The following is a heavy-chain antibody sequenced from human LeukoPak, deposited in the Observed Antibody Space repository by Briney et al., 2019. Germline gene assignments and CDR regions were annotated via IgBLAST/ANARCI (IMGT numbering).Heavy chain of an antibody. CDR1: GYTFTSYG. Sequence: VASVKVSCKASGYTFTSYGISWVRQAPGQGLEWMGWISAYNGNTNYAQKLQGRVTMTTDTSTSTAYMELGSLRSDDTAVYYCARGPQKAYDIVSGSYRYHFDYWGQGTLVTVSS. V-gene: IGHV1-18*01. CDR2: ISAYNGNT. J-gene: IGHJ4*02. CDR3: ARGPQKAYDIVSGSYRYHFDY. D-gene: IGHD3-16*02.